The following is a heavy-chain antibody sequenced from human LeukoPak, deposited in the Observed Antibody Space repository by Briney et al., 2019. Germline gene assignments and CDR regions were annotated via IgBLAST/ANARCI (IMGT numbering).Heavy chain of an antibody. D-gene: IGHD2-2*01. Sequence: PGGSLGLSCAASGFTFSSYSMNWVRQAPGKGLEWVSSISSSSSDIYYADSVKGRFTISRDNAKNSLYLQMNSLRAEDTAVYYCARDGPYCSSTSCYAAWFDPWGQGTLVTVSS. CDR2: ISSSSSDI. V-gene: IGHV3-21*01. CDR1: GFTFSSYS. J-gene: IGHJ5*02. CDR3: ARDGPYCSSTSCYAAWFDP.